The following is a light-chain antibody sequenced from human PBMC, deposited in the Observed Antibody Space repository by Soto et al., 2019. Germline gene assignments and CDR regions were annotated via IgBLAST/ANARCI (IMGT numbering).Light chain of an antibody. V-gene: IGKV1-39*01. CDR3: QQSYSSPLT. CDR2: AAS. J-gene: IGKJ4*01. CDR1: QSITNF. Sequence: DIQMTQSQSSLSASVGDRVTITCRASQSITNFLNWYQQKPGKAPKLLIYAASSLQSGVPERFSGSGSGTDFTLTISSLQPEDFATYFCQQSYSSPLTFGGGTEVEIK.